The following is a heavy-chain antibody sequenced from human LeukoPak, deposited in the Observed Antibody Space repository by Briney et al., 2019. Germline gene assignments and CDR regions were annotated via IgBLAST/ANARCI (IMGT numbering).Heavy chain of an antibody. D-gene: IGHD3-3*01. CDR3: ARDSRARLLEWLEY. Sequence: GGSLRLSCTASGFTLSRYSMNWVRQAPGKGLEWVSSISGSSSYIYSSDVVKGRFTISRDNAKNSLYLHMNSLRAEDTAVYYCARDSRARLLEWLEYWGQGALVTVSS. V-gene: IGHV3-21*01. CDR1: GFTLSRYS. CDR2: ISGSSSYI. J-gene: IGHJ4*02.